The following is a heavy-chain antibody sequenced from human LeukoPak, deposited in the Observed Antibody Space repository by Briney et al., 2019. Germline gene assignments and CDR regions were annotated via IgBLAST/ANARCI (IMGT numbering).Heavy chain of an antibody. V-gene: IGHV1-46*01. J-gene: IGHJ3*02. CDR2: INPSGGST. CDR3: ARESDAFDI. Sequence: ASVKVSCTASGYTFTNSYLHWVRQAPGQGLEWMGIINPSGGSTTYAQKFQGRITVTRDTSTSTVYMELSSLRSEDTAVYYCARESDAFDIWGQGTMVTVSS. CDR1: GYTFTNSY.